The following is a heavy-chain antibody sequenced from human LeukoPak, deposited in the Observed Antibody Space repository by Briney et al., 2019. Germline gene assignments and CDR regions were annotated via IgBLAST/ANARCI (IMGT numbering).Heavy chain of an antibody. CDR1: GGSISSYY. CDR3: ARQDSSGYLDWFDP. J-gene: IGHJ5*02. CDR2: IYYSGST. Sequence: SETLSLTCTVSGGSISSYYWSWIRQPPGKGLEWIGYIYYSGSTNYNPSLKSRVTISVDTSKNQFSLKLSSVTAAVTAVYYCARQDSSGYLDWFDPWGQGTLVTVSS. D-gene: IGHD3-22*01. V-gene: IGHV4-59*08.